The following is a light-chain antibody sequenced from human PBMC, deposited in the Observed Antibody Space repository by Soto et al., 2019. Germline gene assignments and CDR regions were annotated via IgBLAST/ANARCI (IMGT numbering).Light chain of an antibody. CDR3: QQSYRTTT. CDR1: QGINNY. V-gene: IGKV1-39*01. Sequence: DIQMTQSPSSLSASVGDRVTITCRASQGINNYLNWYQQKPGKAPKLLIYTASSLQSGVPSRFSGSGSGTDFTLTISSLQPEDFATYYCQQSYRTTTFGGGTKVEIK. CDR2: TAS. J-gene: IGKJ4*01.